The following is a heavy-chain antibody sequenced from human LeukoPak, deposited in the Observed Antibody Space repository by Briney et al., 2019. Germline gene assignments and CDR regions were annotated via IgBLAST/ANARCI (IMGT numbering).Heavy chain of an antibody. V-gene: IGHV3-23*01. CDR2: INGGGGST. Sequence: PGGSLRLSCAASGFTFSSYWMSWVRQAPGKGLEWVSAINGGGGSTYNADSVKGRFTISRDNAKNMVYLQMNSLRADDTAIYYCTRAITYFYGSVTYDWFDSWGQGTRVTVSS. D-gene: IGHD3-10*01. CDR1: GFTFSSYW. J-gene: IGHJ5*01. CDR3: TRAITYFYGSVTYDWFDS.